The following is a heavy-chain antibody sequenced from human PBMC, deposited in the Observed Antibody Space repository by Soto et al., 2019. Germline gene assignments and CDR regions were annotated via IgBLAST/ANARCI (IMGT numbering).Heavy chain of an antibody. CDR1: GYTFTSYY. D-gene: IGHD3-10*01. Sequence: ASVKVSCKSSGYTFTSYYMHWVRQAPGQGLEWMGIINPSGGSTSYAQKFQGRVTMTEDTSTDTAYMELSSLRSEDTAVYYCATVMVRDYYYYGMDVWGQGTTVTVSS. J-gene: IGHJ6*02. V-gene: IGHV1-46*01. CDR2: INPSGGST. CDR3: ATVMVRDYYYYGMDV.